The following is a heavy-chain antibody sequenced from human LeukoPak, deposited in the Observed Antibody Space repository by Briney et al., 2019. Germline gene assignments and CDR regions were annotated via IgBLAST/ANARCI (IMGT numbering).Heavy chain of an antibody. D-gene: IGHD1-26*01. V-gene: IGHV3-21*01. Sequence: PGGSLRLSCAASGFTFSRNSMNWVRQAPGKGLEWVSSISNSGDDIYYADSVKGRFTISRDNAKKSLYLQMNSLRAEDTAVYYCARADWEGFSYLPYWGQGPLVTVSS. CDR1: GFTFSRNS. CDR3: ARADWEGFSYLPY. J-gene: IGHJ4*02. CDR2: ISNSGDDI.